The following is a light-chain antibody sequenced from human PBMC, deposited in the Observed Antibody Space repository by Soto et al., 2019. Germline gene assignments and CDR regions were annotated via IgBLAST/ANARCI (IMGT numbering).Light chain of an antibody. CDR2: DVR. Sequence: QSALTQPASVSGSPGQSITISCTGTTSDVGAYNYVSWFQQYPGKAPKLMIYDVRTRPSGVSYRFSGSKSGNTASLTITGLQAEDEADYYCSSYTTADTYVFGTGTKVTVL. CDR3: SSYTTADTYV. CDR1: TSDVGAYNY. J-gene: IGLJ1*01. V-gene: IGLV2-14*01.